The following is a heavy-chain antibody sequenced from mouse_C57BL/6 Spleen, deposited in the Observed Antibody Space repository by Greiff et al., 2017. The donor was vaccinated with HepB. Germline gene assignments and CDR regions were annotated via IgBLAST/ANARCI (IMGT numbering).Heavy chain of an antibody. CDR3: TRCDSSGTGRFAY. J-gene: IGHJ3*01. Sequence: EVQLVESGTVLARPGASVKMSCKTSGYTFTSYWMHWVKQRPGQGLEWIGAIYPGNSDTSYNQKFKGKAKLTAVTSASTAYMELSSLTNEDSAVYYCTRCDSSGTGRFAYWGQGTLVTVSA. V-gene: IGHV1-5*01. CDR2: IYPGNSDT. CDR1: GYTFTSYW. D-gene: IGHD3-2*02.